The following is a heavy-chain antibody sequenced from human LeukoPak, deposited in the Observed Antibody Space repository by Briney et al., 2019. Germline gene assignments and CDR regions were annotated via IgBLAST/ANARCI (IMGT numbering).Heavy chain of an antibody. CDR1: GFTFSSYG. Sequence: PGGSLRLSCAASGFTFSSYGMHWVRQAPGKGLEWVAVIWYDGSNKYYADSVKGRFTISRDNSKNTLYLQMNSLRAEDTAVYYCAREESGNRAFDIWGQGTMVTVSS. J-gene: IGHJ3*02. CDR2: IWYDGSNK. CDR3: AREESGNRAFDI. V-gene: IGHV3-33*01. D-gene: IGHD1-14*01.